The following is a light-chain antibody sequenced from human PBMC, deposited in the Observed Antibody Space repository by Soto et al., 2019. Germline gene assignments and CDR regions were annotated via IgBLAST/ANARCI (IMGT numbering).Light chain of an antibody. CDR2: GAS. CDR1: QSVSSSY. CDR3: QQYGYSLFS. V-gene: IGKV3-20*01. Sequence: EIVLTQSPGTLSLSPGERATLSCRASQSVSSSYLTWYQQIPGQAPRLLIYGASGRATGIPDRFSGSGSGTDFTLTISRLEPEDFAVYYCQQYGYSLFSFGPGTKVDIK. J-gene: IGKJ3*01.